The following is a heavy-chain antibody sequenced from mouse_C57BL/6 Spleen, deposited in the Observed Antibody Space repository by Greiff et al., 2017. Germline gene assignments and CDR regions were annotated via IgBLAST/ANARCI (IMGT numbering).Heavy chain of an antibody. Sequence: ESGPGLVKPSPSLSLTCSVTGYSITSGYYWNWIRQFPGNKLEWMGYISYDGSNNYNPSLKNRISITRDTSKNQFFLKLNSVTTEETATYYFARGVPYYYAMGYRGQGTSGTVSS. CDR2: ISYDGSN. CDR1: GYSITSGYY. CDR3: ARGVPYYYAMGY. V-gene: IGHV3-6*01. J-gene: IGHJ4*01.